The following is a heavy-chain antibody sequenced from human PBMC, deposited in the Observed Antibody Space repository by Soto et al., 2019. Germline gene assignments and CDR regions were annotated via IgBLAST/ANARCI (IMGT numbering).Heavy chain of an antibody. Sequence: LVKVSCKAVVYTFTRYGIGWGLLAHEQGLEWMGWISAYNGNTNYAQKLQGRDTMTTDTSTSTAYMELRSLRSDDTAVYYCARDQTIKKHHIIVAPDANLHWFDPWGQGPLVTAPQ. CDR3: ARDQTIKKHHIIVAPDANLHWFDP. D-gene: IGHD2-2*01. CDR2: ISAYNGNT. J-gene: IGHJ5*02. CDR1: VYTFTRYG. V-gene: IGHV1-18*01.